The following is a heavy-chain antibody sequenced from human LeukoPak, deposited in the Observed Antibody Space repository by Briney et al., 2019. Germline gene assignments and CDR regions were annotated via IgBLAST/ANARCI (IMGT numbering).Heavy chain of an antibody. CDR3: ASPPLSSAMYYAH. J-gene: IGHJ4*02. CDR2: IKPSNGDT. CDR1: GYNFSGHY. V-gene: IGHV1-2*02. D-gene: IGHD1-26*01. Sequence: ASVKVSCKASGYNFSGHYMHWVRQAPGQGLEWMGWIKPSNGDTNYAQNFQGRVTMTGDTSISTAYMELSSLRSDDTAVYYCASPPLSSAMYYAHWGQGTLVTVSS.